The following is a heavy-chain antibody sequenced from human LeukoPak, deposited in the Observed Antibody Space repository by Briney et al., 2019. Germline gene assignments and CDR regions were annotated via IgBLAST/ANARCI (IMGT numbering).Heavy chain of an antibody. D-gene: IGHD5-18*01. J-gene: IGHJ4*02. CDR2: INPNSGGT. CDR3: ARDGYTYGQVDY. Sequence: ASEKVSCKASGHTFTDYYWHWVRQAPGQGLEWMGWINPNSGGTNYAQKFQGRVTMTRDTSVSTAYMELSGLTSDDTAVYYCARDGYTYGQVDYWGQGPQVTVSS. V-gene: IGHV1-2*02. CDR1: GHTFTDYY.